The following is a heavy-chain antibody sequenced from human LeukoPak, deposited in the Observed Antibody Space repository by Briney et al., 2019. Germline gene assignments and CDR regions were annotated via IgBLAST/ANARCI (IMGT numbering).Heavy chain of an antibody. CDR3: ARATAGYSYGARFDY. CDR2: IYYSGST. D-gene: IGHD5-18*01. V-gene: IGHV4-59*01. CDR1: GGSISSYY. Sequence: SETLSLTCTVSGGSISSYYWSWIRQPPGKGLEWIGYIYYSGSTNYNPSLKSRVTISVDTSKNQFSLKLSSVTAADTAVYYCARATAGYSYGARFDYWGQGTLVTVSS. J-gene: IGHJ4*02.